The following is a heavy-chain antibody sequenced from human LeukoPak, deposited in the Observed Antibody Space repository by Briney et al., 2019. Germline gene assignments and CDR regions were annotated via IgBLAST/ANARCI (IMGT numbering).Heavy chain of an antibody. V-gene: IGHV4-4*02. J-gene: IGHJ4*02. Sequence: PSGTLSLTCAVSGGSISSSNWWSWVRQPPGKGLEWIGEIYHSGSTNYNPSLKSRVTISVDKSKNQFSLKLSSVTAADTAVYYCARASGYSYGSFDYWGQGTLVTVSS. CDR3: ARASGYSYGSFDY. CDR1: GGSISSSNW. CDR2: IYHSGST. D-gene: IGHD5-18*01.